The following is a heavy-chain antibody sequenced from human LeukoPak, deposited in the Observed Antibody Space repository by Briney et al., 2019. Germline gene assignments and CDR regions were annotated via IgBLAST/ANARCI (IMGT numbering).Heavy chain of an antibody. CDR1: GFTFSSYA. Sequence: GGSLRLSCAASGFTFSSYAMSWVRQAPGEGLEWVSAISGSGGSTYYADSVKGRFTISRDNSKNTLYLQMNSLRAEDTAVYYCAKDLDYYYGSGSYAEYDAFDIWGQGTMVTVSS. CDR2: ISGSGGST. V-gene: IGHV3-23*01. J-gene: IGHJ3*02. CDR3: AKDLDYYYGSGSYAEYDAFDI. D-gene: IGHD3-10*01.